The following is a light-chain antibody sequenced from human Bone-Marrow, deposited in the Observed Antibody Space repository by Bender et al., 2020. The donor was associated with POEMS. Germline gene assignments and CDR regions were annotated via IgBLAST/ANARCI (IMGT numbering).Light chain of an antibody. CDR3: QAWDSNLMT. J-gene: IGLJ2*01. CDR2: QDD. Sequence: SYELTQAPSVSVSPRHTASITCSGDKLGDKFVSWYRQTPGQPPVWVIYQDDKRPSGIPDRFSGSNSGNTATLTIRGTQAMDEGDYYCQAWDSNLMTFGGGTKLTVL. V-gene: IGLV3-1*01. CDR1: KLGDKF.